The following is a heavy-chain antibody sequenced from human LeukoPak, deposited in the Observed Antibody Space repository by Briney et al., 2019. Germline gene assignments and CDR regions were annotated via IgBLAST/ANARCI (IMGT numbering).Heavy chain of an antibody. Sequence: ASVEVSCKASGYTFTSYYMHWVRQAPGQGLEWMGIINPSGGSTSYAQKFQGRVTMTRDTSTSTVYMELSSLRSEDTAVYYCARDRINYYDSSGGAFDIWGQGTMVTVSS. V-gene: IGHV1-46*01. CDR1: GYTFTSYY. CDR3: ARDRINYYDSSGGAFDI. D-gene: IGHD3-22*01. J-gene: IGHJ3*02. CDR2: INPSGGST.